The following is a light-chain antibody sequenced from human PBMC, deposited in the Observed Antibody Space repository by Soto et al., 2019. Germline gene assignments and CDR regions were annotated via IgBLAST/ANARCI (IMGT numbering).Light chain of an antibody. J-gene: IGLJ1*01. CDR1: SSDVGGYNY. CDR3: SSYTSSSTPYV. Sequence: QSVLTQPASVSGSPGQSITISCTGTSSDVGGYNYVSWYHQHPGKAPKLMIYDVSNRPSGVSNRFSGSKSGNTASLTISGLQAEDEADYYCSSYTSSSTPYVFGTGTKLTVL. V-gene: IGLV2-14*01. CDR2: DVS.